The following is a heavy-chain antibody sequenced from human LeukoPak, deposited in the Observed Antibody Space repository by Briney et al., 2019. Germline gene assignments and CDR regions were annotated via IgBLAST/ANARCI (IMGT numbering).Heavy chain of an antibody. D-gene: IGHD4-11*01. CDR3: ARSINYGEDHYYFDY. J-gene: IGHJ4*02. Sequence: PGRSLRLSCAASGFTFSSYAMHWVHQAPARGLEWVAVISYDGSNKYYADSVKGRFTISRDNSKNTLYLQMNSLRAEDTAVYYCARSINYGEDHYYFDYWGQGTLVTVSS. CDR1: GFTFSSYA. V-gene: IGHV3-30-3*01. CDR2: ISYDGSNK.